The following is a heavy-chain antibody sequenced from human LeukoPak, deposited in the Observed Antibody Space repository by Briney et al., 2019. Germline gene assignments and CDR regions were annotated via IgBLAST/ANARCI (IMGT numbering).Heavy chain of an antibody. J-gene: IGHJ4*02. CDR2: INWNGGST. CDR3: ARGSYDSWLPYFDY. V-gene: IGHV3-20*04. D-gene: IGHD3-22*01. CDR1: GFTFDDYG. Sequence: PGGSLRLSCAASGFTFDDYGMSWVRQAPGKGLELVSGINWNGGSTGYADSVKGRFTISRDNAKNSLYLQMSSLRAEDTALYYCARGSYDSWLPYFDYWGQGTLVTVSS.